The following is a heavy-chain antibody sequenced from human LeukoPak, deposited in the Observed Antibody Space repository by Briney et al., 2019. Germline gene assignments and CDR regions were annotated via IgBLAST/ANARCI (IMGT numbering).Heavy chain of an antibody. CDR2: ISCSGGST. Sequence: GGSLRLSCAASGFIFSSYAMSRVRQAPGKAREWVSAISCSGGSTYYADSVKGRFTISRDNSKNTLYLQMNSLRAEDTAVYYCAKDSNWGSDYYFVYWGQGTLVTVSS. CDR1: GFIFSSYA. J-gene: IGHJ4*02. V-gene: IGHV3-23*01. CDR3: AKDSNWGSDYYFVY. D-gene: IGHD7-27*01.